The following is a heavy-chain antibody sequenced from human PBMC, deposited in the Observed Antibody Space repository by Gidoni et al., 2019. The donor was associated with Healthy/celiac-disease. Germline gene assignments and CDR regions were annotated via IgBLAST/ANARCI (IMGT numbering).Heavy chain of an antibody. V-gene: IGHV3-33*01. CDR1: GFPFSSYG. Sequence: QVQLVESWGGVVQPGRSLRLSCAASGFPFSSYGMHWARRAPGKGLWWVAVIWYDGSNNYYADSVKGRFTISRDNSKNTLYLQMNSLRAEDTAVYYCARDLGYCSSTSCPVPHYYYGMDVWGQGTTVTVSS. CDR3: ARDLGYCSSTSCPVPHYYYGMDV. J-gene: IGHJ6*02. D-gene: IGHD2-2*01. CDR2: IWYDGSNN.